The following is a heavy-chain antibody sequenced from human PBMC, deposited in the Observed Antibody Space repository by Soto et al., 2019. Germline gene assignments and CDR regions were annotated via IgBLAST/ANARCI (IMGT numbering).Heavy chain of an antibody. Sequence: QVTVKESGPVLVKPTETLTLTCTVSGFSLSNAGLGVSWIRQPPGKALESLAHIFSNDEKSYSTSLKSRLTISKDTSKSQVVLTMTNMDPVDTATYYCASTYSTSWYWFDPWGQGTLVTVSS. CDR2: IFSNDEK. CDR1: GFSLSNAGLG. D-gene: IGHD6-13*01. J-gene: IGHJ5*02. CDR3: ASTYSTSWYWFDP. V-gene: IGHV2-26*04.